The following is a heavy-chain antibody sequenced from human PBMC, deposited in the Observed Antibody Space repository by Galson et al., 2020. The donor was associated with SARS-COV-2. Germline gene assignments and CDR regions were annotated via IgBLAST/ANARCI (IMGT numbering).Heavy chain of an antibody. CDR3: ARDLFNWNYLDAFDI. CDR2: LSYDGSPE. V-gene: IGHV3-30-3*01. CDR1: GFTFSSYA. D-gene: IGHD1-7*01. Sequence: GESLKISCEASGFTFSSYAMHWVRQAPGKGLEWVAILSYDGSPEFHAGSVKGRFTISRDNSKNTLYLQMNSLRAEDTAVYYCARDLFNWNYLDAFDIWGQGTMVAVSS. J-gene: IGHJ3*02.